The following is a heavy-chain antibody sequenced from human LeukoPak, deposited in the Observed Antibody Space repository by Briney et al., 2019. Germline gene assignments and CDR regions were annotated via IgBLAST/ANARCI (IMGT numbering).Heavy chain of an antibody. V-gene: IGHV3-7*01. D-gene: IGHD5-12*01. CDR1: GFTFSSYW. Sequence: GGSLRLSCAASGFTFSSYWMSWVRQAPGKGLEWVANIKQDGSEKYYVDSVKGRFTISRDNAKNSLYLQMNSLRAEDTAVYYCARDLMVATRHNWFDPWGQGTLVTVSS. CDR2: IKQDGSEK. CDR3: ARDLMVATRHNWFDP. J-gene: IGHJ5*02.